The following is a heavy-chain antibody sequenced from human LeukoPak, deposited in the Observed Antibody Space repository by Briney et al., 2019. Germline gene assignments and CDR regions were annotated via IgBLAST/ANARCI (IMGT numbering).Heavy chain of an antibody. J-gene: IGHJ6*03. D-gene: IGHD4-17*01. CDR3: ARDPYNGYYGDDYYYYMDV. CDR1: GFTFSSYS. CDR2: IEEDGSEK. Sequence: GGSLRLSCAASGFTFSSYSMNWVRQAPGKGLEWVANIEEDGSEKNYVDSVKGRFTISRDNAKNSLYLQMNSLRAEDTAVYYCARDPYNGYYGDDYYYYMDVWGKGTTVTISS. V-gene: IGHV3-7*01.